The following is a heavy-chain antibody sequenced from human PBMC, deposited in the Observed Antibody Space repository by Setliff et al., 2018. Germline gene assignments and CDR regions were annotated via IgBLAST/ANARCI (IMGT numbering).Heavy chain of an antibody. Sequence: SETLSLTCSVSGASISSNYWSWIRQSPVKGLEWIGYLYYNGTTRFGPSLKSRATISLDTSRNQFSLRLTSVTAADTAVYYCASTPRRGLDIRTRVGAFDSWGQGTVVTVSS. CDR2: LYYNGTT. CDR1: GASISSNY. J-gene: IGHJ4*02. CDR3: ASTPRRGLDIRTRVGAFDS. D-gene: IGHD1-26*01. V-gene: IGHV4-59*01.